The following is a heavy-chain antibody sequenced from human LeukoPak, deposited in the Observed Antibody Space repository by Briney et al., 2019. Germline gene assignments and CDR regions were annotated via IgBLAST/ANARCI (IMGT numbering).Heavy chain of an antibody. CDR2: IYYSGST. V-gene: IGHV4-39*07. D-gene: IGHD3-3*01. J-gene: IGHJ4*02. CDR1: GGSISSSSYY. Sequence: SETLSLTCTVSGGSISSSSYYWGWIRQPPGKGLEWIGSIYYSGSTYYNPSLKSRVTISVDTSKNQFSLKLSSVTAADTAVYYCARSPKGFWSGYYSQPFDYWGQGTLVTVSS. CDR3: ARSPKGFWSGYYSQPFDY.